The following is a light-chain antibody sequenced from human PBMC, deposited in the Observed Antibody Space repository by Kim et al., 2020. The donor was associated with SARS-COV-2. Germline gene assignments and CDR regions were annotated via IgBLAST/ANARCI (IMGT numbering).Light chain of an antibody. V-gene: IGKV3-15*01. J-gene: IGKJ1*01. CDR1: QSVSSN. Sequence: EIVMTQSPATLSVSPGERATLSCRASQSVSSNLAWYQQKPGQAPRLLIYGTSTSPGIPARFSGSGSGTEFTLTISSLQSEDFAVYYCQQYNNWPLTFGQGTKGDIK. CDR2: GTS. CDR3: QQYNNWPLT.